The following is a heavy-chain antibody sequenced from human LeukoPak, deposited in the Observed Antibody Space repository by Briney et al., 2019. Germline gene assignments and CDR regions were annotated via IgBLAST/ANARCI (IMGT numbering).Heavy chain of an antibody. Sequence: PSQTLSLTCTVSGGSISSGDYYWSWIRQPPGKGLEWIGYIYYTGSTSYNPSLKNRVIILVDTSKNQFSLKLSSVTAADTAVYYCARGPNYIWGSYQYFDYRGQGTLVTVSS. CDR2: IYYTGST. D-gene: IGHD3-16*02. CDR1: GGSISSGDYY. V-gene: IGHV4-30-4*01. CDR3: ARGPNYIWGSYQYFDY. J-gene: IGHJ4*02.